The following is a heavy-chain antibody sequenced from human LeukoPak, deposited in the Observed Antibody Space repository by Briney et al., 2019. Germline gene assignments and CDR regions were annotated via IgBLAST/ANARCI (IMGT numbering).Heavy chain of an antibody. CDR1: GLTFSNYA. V-gene: IGHV3-33*06. J-gene: IGHJ6*02. Sequence: QTGRSLRLSCAASGLTFSNYAMHWVRQAPGKGPEWVAVIWFDGTNKYYVDSVKGRFTISRDNSKNTLYLQVNSLRAEDTAVYYFAKKVGGTDGMDLWGQGTTVTGSS. CDR2: IWFDGTNK. D-gene: IGHD1-26*01. CDR3: AKKVGGTDGMDL.